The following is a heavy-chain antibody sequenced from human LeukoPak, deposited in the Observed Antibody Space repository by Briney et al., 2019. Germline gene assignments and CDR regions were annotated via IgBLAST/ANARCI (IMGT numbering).Heavy chain of an antibody. V-gene: IGHV4-61*02. J-gene: IGHJ5*02. D-gene: IGHD3-9*01. CDR2: IYTSGST. CDR3: AREGLRYHNWFDP. Sequence: SETLSLTCTVSGGSISSGSYYWSWIRQPAGKGLEWIGRIYTSGSTNYNPSLKSRVTISVDTSKNQFSLKLSSVTAADTAVYYCAREGLRYHNWFDPWGQGTLVTVSS. CDR1: GGSISSGSYY.